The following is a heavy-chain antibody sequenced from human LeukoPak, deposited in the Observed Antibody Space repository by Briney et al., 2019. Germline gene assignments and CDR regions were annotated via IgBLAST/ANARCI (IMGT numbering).Heavy chain of an antibody. CDR2: ITGSGDST. D-gene: IGHD6-13*01. J-gene: IGHJ4*02. Sequence: PGGSLRLSCAASGFTFSSYAMTWVRQAPGKGLEWVSTITGSGDSTYYADSAKGRFTISRDNSKNTLYLQMNNLRADDTAVYYCAKDRSSSFLPVDSWGQGTLVTVSS. V-gene: IGHV3-23*01. CDR1: GFTFSSYA. CDR3: AKDRSSSFLPVDS.